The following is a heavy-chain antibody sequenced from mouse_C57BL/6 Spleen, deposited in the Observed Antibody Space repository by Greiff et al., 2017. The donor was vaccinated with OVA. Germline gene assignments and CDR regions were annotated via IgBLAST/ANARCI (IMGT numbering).Heavy chain of an antibody. Sequence: EVQLQQSGPVLVKPGASVKMSCKASGYTFTDYYMNWVKQSHGKSLEWIGVINPYNGGTSYNQKFKGKATLTVDKSSSTAYMELNSLTSEDSAVYYCARGATVVVYYFDYWGQGTTLTVSS. CDR1: GYTFTDYY. J-gene: IGHJ2*01. D-gene: IGHD1-1*01. V-gene: IGHV1-19*01. CDR3: ARGATVVVYYFDY. CDR2: INPYNGGT.